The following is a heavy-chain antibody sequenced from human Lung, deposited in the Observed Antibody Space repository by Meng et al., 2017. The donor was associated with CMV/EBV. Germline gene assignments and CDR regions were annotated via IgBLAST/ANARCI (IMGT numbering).Heavy chain of an antibody. V-gene: IGHV4-39*07. CDR3: ARVRQESFIVGATAFDY. CDR2: IYYSGST. D-gene: IGHD1-26*01. J-gene: IGHJ4*02. Sequence: LXCTVSGGXISSSSYYWGWIRQPPGKGLEWIGSIYYSGSTYHNPSLKSRVTISVDTSKNQFSLKLSSVTAADTAVYYCARVRQESFIVGATAFDYWXQGTXVTVSS. CDR1: GGXISSSSYY.